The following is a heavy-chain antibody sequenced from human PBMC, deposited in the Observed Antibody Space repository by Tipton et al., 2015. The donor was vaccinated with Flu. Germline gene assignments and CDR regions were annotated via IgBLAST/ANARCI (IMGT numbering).Heavy chain of an antibody. CDR1: GFSFSAYG. CDR3: ARDEGVVNYYYGMDV. Sequence: SLRLSCAASGFSFSAYGMHWVRQAPGQGLEWVAVIWYDGSNERYADSVKGRFTISRDNFKNTVYLQMNSRRVEDTATYYCARDEGVVNYYYGMDVWGQGTTVTVSS. J-gene: IGHJ6*02. V-gene: IGHV3-33*08. CDR2: IWYDGSNE.